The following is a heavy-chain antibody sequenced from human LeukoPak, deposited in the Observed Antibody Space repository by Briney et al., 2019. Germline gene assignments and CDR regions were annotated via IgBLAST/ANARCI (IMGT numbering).Heavy chain of an antibody. Sequence: GGSLRLACATSGFTFSGSAIHWVRQASRKGLEWVGRIRSKTHSYATAYAASLKGRFTISRDDSKNTAYLQMTSLKTEDTALYYCTIPAGAMTTVTTGDYWGQGTLVTVSS. CDR3: TIPAGAMTTVTTGDY. J-gene: IGHJ4*02. CDR2: IRSKTHSYAT. V-gene: IGHV3-73*01. D-gene: IGHD4-17*01. CDR1: GFTFSGSA.